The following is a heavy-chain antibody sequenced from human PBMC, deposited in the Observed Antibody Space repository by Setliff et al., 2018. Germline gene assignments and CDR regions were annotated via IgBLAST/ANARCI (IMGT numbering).Heavy chain of an antibody. J-gene: IGHJ4*02. CDR2: INPNSGGT. CDR1: GYTFTGYY. V-gene: IGHV1-2*02. Sequence: ASVKVSCKASGYTFTGYYMHWVRQAPGQGLEWMGWINPNSGGTNYAQKFQGRVTMTRDTSISTAYMELSRLRSDVTAVYYCARDRKSSPEHYYFDYWGQGTLVTVSS. CDR3: ARDRKSSPEHYYFDY.